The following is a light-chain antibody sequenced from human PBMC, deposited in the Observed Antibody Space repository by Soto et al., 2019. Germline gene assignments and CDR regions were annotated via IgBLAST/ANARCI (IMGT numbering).Light chain of an antibody. CDR1: QGIRNV. J-gene: IGKJ3*01. V-gene: IGKV1-27*01. CDR3: EKYSSVPV. CDR2: AAS. Sequence: DIQMTQSPTSLSASVGDRVTITCRASQGIRNVVAWYQHKPGKAPKLLLSAASTLQSGFPSRFSGSGSGTDFSLTINSRQPEDVATYSCEKYSSVPVFGPGTKVEIK.